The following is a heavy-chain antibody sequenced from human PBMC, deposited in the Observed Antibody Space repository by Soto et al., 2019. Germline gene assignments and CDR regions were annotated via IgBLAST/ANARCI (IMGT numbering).Heavy chain of an antibody. V-gene: IGHV1-58*01. CDR1: GFTFTSSA. Sequence: SVKVSCKASGFTFTSSAVQWVRQARGQRLEWIGWIVVGSGNTNYAQKFQERVTITGDMSTSTAYMELSSLRSEDTAVYYCAADYSATFGGVIVIGFDAFDLWGQGTMVTVSS. CDR3: AADYSATFGGVIVIGFDAFDL. D-gene: IGHD3-16*02. CDR2: IVVGSGNT. J-gene: IGHJ3*01.